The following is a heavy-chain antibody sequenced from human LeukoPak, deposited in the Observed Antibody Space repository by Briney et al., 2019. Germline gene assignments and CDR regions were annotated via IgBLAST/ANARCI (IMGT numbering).Heavy chain of an antibody. V-gene: IGHV4-34*01. Sequence: SETLSLTCAVYGGSFSGYYWSWVRQPPGKGLEGIGEINHSGSTNYNPSLKSRVTISVDTSKNQFSLKLSSVTAADTAVYYCARVRARFATVTTYFDYWGQGTLVTVSS. CDR2: INHSGST. D-gene: IGHD4-17*01. CDR3: ARVRARFATVTTYFDY. CDR1: GGSFSGYY. J-gene: IGHJ4*02.